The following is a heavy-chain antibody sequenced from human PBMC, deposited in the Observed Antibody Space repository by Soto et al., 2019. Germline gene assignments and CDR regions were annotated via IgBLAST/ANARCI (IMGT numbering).Heavy chain of an antibody. CDR1: GGTFSSYA. V-gene: IGHV1-69*01. Sequence: QVQLVQSGAEVKKPGSSVKVSCKASGGTFSSYAISWVRQAPGQGLEWMAGIIPFFDTANYAPKFQGRVTISADESTSTAYMELNSLRFEDTAVYYCASGHYSDSTGYYPAEYLQHWGQCTLVTVSS. CDR3: ASGHYSDSTGYYPAEYLQH. J-gene: IGHJ1*01. D-gene: IGHD3-22*01. CDR2: IIPFFDTA.